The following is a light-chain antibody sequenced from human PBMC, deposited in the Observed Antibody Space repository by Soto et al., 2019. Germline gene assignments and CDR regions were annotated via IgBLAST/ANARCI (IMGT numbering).Light chain of an antibody. CDR1: SSDVGGYNY. CDR3: SSYAGSNNGV. J-gene: IGLJ3*02. V-gene: IGLV2-8*01. Sequence: QSALTQPPSASGSAGQSVTISCTGTSSDVGGYNYVSWYQQHPGKAPKLMIYEVSKRPSGVPDRFSGSKSGNTASLTVSGLQAEDEADYYCSSYAGSNNGVFGGGTQLTVL. CDR2: EVS.